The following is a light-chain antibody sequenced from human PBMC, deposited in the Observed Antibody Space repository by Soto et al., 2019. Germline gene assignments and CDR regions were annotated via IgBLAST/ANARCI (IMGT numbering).Light chain of an antibody. CDR1: SSDVGGYNY. Sequence: QSALTQPASVSGSPGQSITISCTGTSSDVGGYNYVSWYQQHPGKAPKLMIYEVTNRPSGVSNRFSGSKSGNTASLTISGLQAEDAADYYCCSYTSSVPYVFGTGTKLTVL. V-gene: IGLV2-14*01. CDR3: CSYTSSVPYV. CDR2: EVT. J-gene: IGLJ1*01.